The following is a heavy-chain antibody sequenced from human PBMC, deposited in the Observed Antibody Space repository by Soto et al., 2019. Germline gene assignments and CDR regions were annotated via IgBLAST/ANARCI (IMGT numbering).Heavy chain of an antibody. J-gene: IGHJ4*02. CDR1: GGSISSYY. V-gene: IGHV4-59*01. CDR2: IYYSGST. Sequence: QVQLQESGPGLVKPSETLSLTYTVSGGSISSYYWSWIRQPPGKGLEWIGYIYYSGSTNYNPSLKSRGTISVDTSKNQFSLKLSSVTAADTAVYYCARAAHTYYDILTGYSHPGDFDYWGQGTLVTVSS. D-gene: IGHD3-9*01. CDR3: ARAAHTYYDILTGYSHPGDFDY.